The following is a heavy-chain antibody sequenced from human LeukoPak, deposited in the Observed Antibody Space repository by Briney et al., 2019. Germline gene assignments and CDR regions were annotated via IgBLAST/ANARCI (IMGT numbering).Heavy chain of an antibody. J-gene: IGHJ3*02. V-gene: IGHV3-53*01. CDR2: IYSGGST. CDR1: GFTVSSNY. CDR3: ARGRSEVDAFDI. Sequence: GGSLRLSCAASGFTVSSNYMSWVRQAPGKGLEWVSVIYSGGSTYYADSVKGRFTISRDNAKNSLYLQMNSLRAEDTALYYCARGRSEVDAFDIWGQGTMVTVSS.